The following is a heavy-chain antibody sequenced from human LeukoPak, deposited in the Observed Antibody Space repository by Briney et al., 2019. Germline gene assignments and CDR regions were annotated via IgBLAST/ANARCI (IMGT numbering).Heavy chain of an antibody. CDR3: ARDPGGSGSYLYYFDY. CDR1: GYTFTGYY. V-gene: IGHV1-2*04. D-gene: IGHD3-10*01. J-gene: IGHJ4*02. CDR2: INPNSGGT. Sequence: ASVKVSCKASGYTFTGYYMHWVRQAPGRGLEWMGWINPNSGGTNYAQKFQGWVTMTRDTSISTAYMELSRLRSDDTAVYYCARDPGGSGSYLYYFDYWGQGALVTVSS.